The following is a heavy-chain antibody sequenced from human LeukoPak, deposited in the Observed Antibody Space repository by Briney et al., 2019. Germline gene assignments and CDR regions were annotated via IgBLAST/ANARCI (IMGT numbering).Heavy chain of an antibody. J-gene: IGHJ4*02. CDR2: VNAGNGNT. V-gene: IGHV1-3*01. CDR3: AREQWLVFGY. D-gene: IGHD6-19*01. CDR1: GYTFTSYG. Sequence: ASVKVSCKASGYTFTSYGISWVRQAPGQRLEWMGWVNAGNGNTKYSQKFQGRVTITRDTSASTAYMELSSLRSEDTAVYYCAREQWLVFGYWGQGTLVTVSS.